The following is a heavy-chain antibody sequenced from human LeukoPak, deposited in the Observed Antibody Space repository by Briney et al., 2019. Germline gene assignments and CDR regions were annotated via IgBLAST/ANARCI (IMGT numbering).Heavy chain of an antibody. Sequence: GGSLRLSCAASGFTFSSYGMHWVRQAPGKGLEWVAVISYDGSNKYYADSVKGRFTISRDNSKNTLYLRMNSLRAEDTAVYYCAKGRSGSSYTRNYYGMDVWGQGTTVTVSS. CDR1: GFTFSSYG. CDR2: ISYDGSNK. D-gene: IGHD1-26*01. J-gene: IGHJ6*02. V-gene: IGHV3-30*18. CDR3: AKGRSGSSYTRNYYGMDV.